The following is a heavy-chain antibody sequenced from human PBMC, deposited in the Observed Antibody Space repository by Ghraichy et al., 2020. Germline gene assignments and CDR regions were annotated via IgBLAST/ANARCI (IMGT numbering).Heavy chain of an antibody. CDR2: VNPNSGAT. V-gene: IGHV1-2*06. J-gene: IGHJ4*02. CDR1: GYTFTGYW. D-gene: IGHD1-26*01. CDR3: ARERGAGGTYFNY. Sequence: ASVKVSCKASGYTFTGYWMHWVRQAPGQGLEWVGRVNPNSGATNYAQKFQGRVTLTRDTSISTAYMELSSLRSDDTAVYYCARERGAGGTYFNYWGQGTLVTVSS.